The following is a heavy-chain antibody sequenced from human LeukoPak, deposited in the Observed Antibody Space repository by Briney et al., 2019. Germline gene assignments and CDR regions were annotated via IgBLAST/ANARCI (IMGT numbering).Heavy chain of an antibody. V-gene: IGHV3-21*01. D-gene: IGHD6-13*01. CDR1: GFTFSSYS. CDR2: ISSSSSYI. CDR3: AREREQQLAFDY. Sequence: GGSLRLSCAASGFTFSSYSMNWVRQAPGKGLEWVSSISSSSSYIYYADSVKGRFTISRGNAKNSLYLQMNSLRAEDTAVYYCAREREQQLAFDYWGQGTLVTVSS. J-gene: IGHJ4*02.